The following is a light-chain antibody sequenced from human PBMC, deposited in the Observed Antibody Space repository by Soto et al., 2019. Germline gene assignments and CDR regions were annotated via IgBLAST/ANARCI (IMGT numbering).Light chain of an antibody. V-gene: IGLV2-23*02. CDR3: CSYAGSSTSLYV. Sequence: LTQPASVSGSPGQSITISCTGTSSDVGSYNLVSWYQQHPGKAPKLMIHEVSERPSGVSNRFSASKSGNTASLTISGLQAEDEADYYCCSYAGSSTSLYVFGTGTKVTVL. CDR2: EVS. J-gene: IGLJ1*01. CDR1: SSDVGSYNL.